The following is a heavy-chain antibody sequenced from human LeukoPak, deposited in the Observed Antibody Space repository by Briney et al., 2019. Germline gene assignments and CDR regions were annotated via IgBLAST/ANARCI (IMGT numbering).Heavy chain of an antibody. V-gene: IGHV4-34*01. J-gene: IGHJ6*03. CDR1: GGSFSGYY. D-gene: IGHD6-13*01. CDR3: ARDGYSSSWHYYYMDV. Sequence: SETLSLTCAVYGGSFSGYYWSWIRQPPGKGLEWIGEINHSGSTNYNPSLKSRVTISADTSKNQFSLKLSSVTAADTAVYYCARDGYSSSWHYYYMDVWGKGTTVTVSS. CDR2: INHSGST.